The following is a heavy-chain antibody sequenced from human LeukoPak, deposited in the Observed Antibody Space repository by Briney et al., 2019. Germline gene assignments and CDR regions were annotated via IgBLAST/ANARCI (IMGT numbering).Heavy chain of an antibody. CDR3: TRDGGFLSAMGRGFQH. Sequence: SETLSLTCTVSVGSISSYYWSWIRQPPGKGLEWIGYIYYSGSTNYNPSLKSRVTISVDTSKNQFSLKLSSVTAADTAVYYCTRDGGFLSAMGRGFQHWGQGTLVTVSS. D-gene: IGHD5-18*01. CDR2: IYYSGST. V-gene: IGHV4-59*01. J-gene: IGHJ1*01. CDR1: VGSISSYY.